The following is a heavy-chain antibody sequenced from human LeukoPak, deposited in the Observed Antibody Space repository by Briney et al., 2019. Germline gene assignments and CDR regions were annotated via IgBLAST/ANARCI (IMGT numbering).Heavy chain of an antibody. Sequence: ASAKVSCKASGDTVTGYYMHGVRQATGQWLEWMGWINPNSGGTNYAQKFQGWVTMTRDTSISTAYMELSRLRSDDTAVYYCARAVDIVATTFFDYWGQGTLVTVSS. J-gene: IGHJ4*02. CDR3: ARAVDIVATTFFDY. D-gene: IGHD5-12*01. CDR2: INPNSGGT. V-gene: IGHV1-2*04. CDR1: GDTVTGYY.